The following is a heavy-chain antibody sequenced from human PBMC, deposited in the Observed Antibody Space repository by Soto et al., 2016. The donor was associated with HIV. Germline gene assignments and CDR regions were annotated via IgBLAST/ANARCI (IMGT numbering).Heavy chain of an antibody. V-gene: IGHV1-8*03. CDR3: AKSAWWLSNYFDN. Sequence: QVQLVQSGAEVPKPGASVKVSCRASGYTFTNFDINWVRQAAGQGLEWMGWMNPNSGNTGYAQKFQGRVTFTRDNSITTAYMELGRLRSDDTAVYYCAKSAWWLSNYFDNWGQGTLVTVSS. D-gene: IGHD5-12*01. CDR1: GYTFTNFD. CDR2: MNPNSGNT. J-gene: IGHJ4*02.